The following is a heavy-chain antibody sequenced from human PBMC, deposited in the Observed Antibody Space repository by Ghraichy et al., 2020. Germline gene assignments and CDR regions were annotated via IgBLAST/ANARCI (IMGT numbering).Heavy chain of an antibody. V-gene: IGHV4-4*07. J-gene: IGHJ5*02. CDR1: GGSIDNYC. CDR3: ARGLDSRVDWNFFDH. CDR2: VHTGGIT. Sequence: SETLPLTCTVSGGSIDNYCWTWIRQSAGKGLEYIGRVHTGGITRYNPSLESRVTMSLDTSKNQFSLRLTSVTAADTAIYYCARGLDSRVDWNFFDHWGQGTLVTVSS. D-gene: IGHD1-7*01.